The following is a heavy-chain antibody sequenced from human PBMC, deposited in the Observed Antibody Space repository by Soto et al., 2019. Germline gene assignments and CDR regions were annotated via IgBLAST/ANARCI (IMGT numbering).Heavy chain of an antibody. D-gene: IGHD3-3*01. V-gene: IGHV4-61*01. CDR2: IYYSGST. CDR1: GGSVSSGSYY. Sequence: SETLSLTCTVSGGSVSSGSYYWSWIRQPPGKGLEWIGYIYYSGSTNYNPSLKSRVTISVDTSKNQFSLKLSPVTAADTAVYYCARDKGRYDFWSGYYFDYWGQGTLVTVSS. CDR3: ARDKGRYDFWSGYYFDY. J-gene: IGHJ4*02.